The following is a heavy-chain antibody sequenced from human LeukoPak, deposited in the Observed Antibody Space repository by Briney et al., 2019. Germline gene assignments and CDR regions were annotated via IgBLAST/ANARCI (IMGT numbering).Heavy chain of an antibody. D-gene: IGHD3-9*01. CDR1: GGSFSGYY. CDR2: INHSGST. Sequence: PSETLSLTCAVYGGSFSGYYWSWIRQPPGKGLEWIGEINHSGSTNYNPSLKSRVTISVDTSKNQFSLKLSSVTAADTAVYYRARGILRYFDWLSRPYYFDYWGQGTLVTVSS. J-gene: IGHJ4*02. V-gene: IGHV4-34*01. CDR3: ARGILRYFDWLSRPYYFDY.